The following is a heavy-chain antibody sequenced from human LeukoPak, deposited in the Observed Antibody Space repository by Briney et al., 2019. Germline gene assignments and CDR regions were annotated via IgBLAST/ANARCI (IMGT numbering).Heavy chain of an antibody. V-gene: IGHV3-11*06. CDR2: ISWDSSYT. Sequence: PGGSLRLSCAASGFTFSDYYMSWIRQAPGRGLEWVSYISWDSSYTSYAGSVKGRFTVSRDNAQKSLYLQMDSLRAEDTAVYYCARGYTYFDYWGQGTLVTVSS. CDR1: GFTFSDYY. D-gene: IGHD5-12*01. CDR3: ARGYTYFDY. J-gene: IGHJ4*02.